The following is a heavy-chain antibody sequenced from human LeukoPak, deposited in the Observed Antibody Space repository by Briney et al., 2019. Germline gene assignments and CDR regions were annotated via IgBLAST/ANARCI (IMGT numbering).Heavy chain of an antibody. CDR1: GFTFSSYS. J-gene: IGHJ4*02. CDR3: VRGAYYAAY. D-gene: IGHD2/OR15-2a*01. CDR2: IKQDGSEK. Sequence: GGSLRLSCAASGFTFSSYSMNWVRQAPGKGLEWVANIKQDGSEKYYVGSAKGRFTISRDNVKNALYLQMNSLRVEDTGVYYCVRGAYYAAYWGQGTLVTVSS. V-gene: IGHV3-7*01.